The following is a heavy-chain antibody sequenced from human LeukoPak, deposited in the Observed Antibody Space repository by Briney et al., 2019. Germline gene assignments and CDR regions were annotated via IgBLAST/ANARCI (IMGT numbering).Heavy chain of an antibody. CDR3: ARLLGAFDI. J-gene: IGHJ3*02. CDR1: GGSISSYY. CDR2: IYYSGST. D-gene: IGHD2-15*01. Sequence: PSETLSLTXTVSGGSISSYYWSWLRQPPGKGLEWIGYIYYSGSTNHNPSLKSRVTISVDTSKNQFSLKLSSVTAADTAVYYCARLLGAFDIWGQGTMVTVSS. V-gene: IGHV4-59*01.